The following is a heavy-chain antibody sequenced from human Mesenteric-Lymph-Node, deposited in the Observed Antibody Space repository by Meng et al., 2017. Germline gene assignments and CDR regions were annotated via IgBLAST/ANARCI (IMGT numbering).Heavy chain of an antibody. CDR2: INSDASSK. CDR3: ARGATKGSVGY. Sequence: GGPLRLSCAAPGFTFSSNYMNWVRQAPGKGLVWVSRINSDASSKNYADSVKGRFTISRDNAENTLYLQMNSLRAEDTAVYYCARGATKGSVGYWGQGTLVTVSS. V-gene: IGHV3-74*01. J-gene: IGHJ4*02. D-gene: IGHD5/OR15-5a*01. CDR1: GFTFSSNY.